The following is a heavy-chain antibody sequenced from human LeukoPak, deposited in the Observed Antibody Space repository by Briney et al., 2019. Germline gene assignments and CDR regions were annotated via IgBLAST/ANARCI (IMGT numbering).Heavy chain of an antibody. CDR1: GGTISNYV. CDR3: ARGPLVPSGDYYFDY. CDR2: IIPIFTTA. V-gene: IGHV1-69*13. Sequence: GASVKVSCKAAGGTISNYVISWVRQAPGQGLEWMGGIIPIFTTANYAQKFQGRVTITADEPTSTAYMELSSLRSEDTAVYYCARGPLVPSGDYYFDYWGQGTLVTVSS. J-gene: IGHJ4*02. D-gene: IGHD6-13*01.